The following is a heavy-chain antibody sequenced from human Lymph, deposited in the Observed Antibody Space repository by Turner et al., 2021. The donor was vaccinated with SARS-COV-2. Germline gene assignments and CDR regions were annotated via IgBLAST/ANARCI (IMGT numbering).Heavy chain of an antibody. V-gene: IGHV3-53*02. CDR2: IYSGGTT. J-gene: IGHJ6*02. D-gene: IGHD6-13*01. CDR1: GIIVSRNY. Sequence: EVQLVETGGGLNQPGGSLRLSCAASGIIVSRNYMNWVRQAPGKGLECVSVIYSGGTTYYADSVKGRFTISRDNSKNTLYLQMNSLRVEDTAVYYCARDLGTYGMDVWGQGTTVTVSS. CDR3: ARDLGTYGMDV.